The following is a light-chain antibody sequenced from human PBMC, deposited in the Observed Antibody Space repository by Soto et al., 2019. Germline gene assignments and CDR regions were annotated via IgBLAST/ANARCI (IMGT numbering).Light chain of an antibody. V-gene: IGLV2-23*01. CDR1: SSDVGSYNL. CDR3: SSYAGSNTFV. J-gene: IGLJ2*01. CDR2: EGS. Sequence: QSALTQPASVSGSPGQSIAISCTGTSSDVGSYNLVSWYQQHPGKAPKLMIYEGSKRPSGVSNRFSGSKSDDAASLTISGLQAGAEADYYCSSYAGSNTFVVGGGTKLTVL.